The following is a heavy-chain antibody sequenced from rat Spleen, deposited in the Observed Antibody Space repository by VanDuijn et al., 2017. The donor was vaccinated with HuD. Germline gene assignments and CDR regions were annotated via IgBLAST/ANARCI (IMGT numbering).Heavy chain of an antibody. D-gene: IGHD1-10*01. CDR3: TREITTTRYFDY. J-gene: IGHJ2*01. CDR1: GFSLTNYG. V-gene: IGHV2-4*01. Sequence: QVQLKESGPGLVQPSQTLSLTCTVSGFSLTNYGVSWVRQPPGKGLEWIGAIWSGGSTDYSSALKSRLSISRDTSKSQVFLKMNSLQTDDTGTYYCTREITTTRYFDYWGQGVMVTVSS. CDR2: IWSGGST.